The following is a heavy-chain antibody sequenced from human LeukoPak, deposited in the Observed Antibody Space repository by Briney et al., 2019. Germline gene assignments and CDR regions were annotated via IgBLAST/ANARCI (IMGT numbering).Heavy chain of an antibody. D-gene: IGHD5-18*01. CDR3: AKNSGYSYGFDY. CDR1: GFTFSSYG. Sequence: GGSLRLSCAASGFTFSSYGMHWVRQAPGKGLEWVAVISYDGSNKYYADSVKGRFTISRDNSKNTLYLQMNSLRAEDTAVYYCAKNSGYSYGFDYWGQGTLVTVSS. CDR2: ISYDGSNK. J-gene: IGHJ4*02. V-gene: IGHV3-30*18.